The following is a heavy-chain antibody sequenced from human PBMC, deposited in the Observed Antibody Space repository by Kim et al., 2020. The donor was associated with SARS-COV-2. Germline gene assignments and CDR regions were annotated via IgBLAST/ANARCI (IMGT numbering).Heavy chain of an antibody. CDR2: ISYDGSNK. V-gene: IGHV3-33*05. D-gene: IGHD3-10*01. CDR3: ARDLYYYGSGSYYNGGFDY. J-gene: IGHJ4*02. Sequence: GGSLRLSCAASGFTFSSYGMHWVRQAPGKGLEWVAVISYDGSNKYYADSVKGRFTISRDNSKNTLYLQMNSLRAEDTAVYYCARDLYYYGSGSYYNGGFDYWGQGTLVTVSS. CDR1: GFTFSSYG.